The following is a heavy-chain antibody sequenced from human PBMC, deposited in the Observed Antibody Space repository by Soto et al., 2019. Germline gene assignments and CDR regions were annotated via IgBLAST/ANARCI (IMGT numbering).Heavy chain of an antibody. CDR2: ISSYNGNT. CDR3: AEEDSNYYYYRCMDV. CDR1: GYTFTSSG. D-gene: IGHD4-4*01. Sequence: ASVKVSCKASGYTFTSSGISWVRQAPGQGLEWVRWISSYNGNTNYAQNLQGRVTMTTDTSTNTAYMELSSLRSDDTAVYYCAEEDSNYYYYRCMDVWGQGTTVTVSS. V-gene: IGHV1-18*01. J-gene: IGHJ6*02.